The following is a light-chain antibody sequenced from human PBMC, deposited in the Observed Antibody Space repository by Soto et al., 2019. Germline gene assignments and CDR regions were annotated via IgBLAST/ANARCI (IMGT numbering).Light chain of an antibody. J-gene: IGLJ2*01. Sequence: QSALTQPASVSGSPGQSITISCTGISSDVGGYNYVSWYQQHPGKAPKLMIYDVSNRPSGVSNRFSGSKSVNTASLTISGLQAEDEADYYCSSYTSSSTVVFGGGTKLTVL. CDR2: DVS. CDR1: SSDVGGYNY. V-gene: IGLV2-14*01. CDR3: SSYTSSSTVV.